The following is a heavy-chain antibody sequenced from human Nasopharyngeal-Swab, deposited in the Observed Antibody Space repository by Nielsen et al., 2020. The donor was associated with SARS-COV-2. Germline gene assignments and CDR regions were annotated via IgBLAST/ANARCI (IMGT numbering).Heavy chain of an antibody. D-gene: IGHD5-24*01. Sequence: GESLKISCAASGFTFTTHGVHWVRQAPGKGLEWVATIQYDGRSPFYPESLKGRFTISRDNAKNSLYLQMNSLRAEDTALYYCAKGDGLGATTASFDYWGQGTLVTVSS. CDR3: AKGDGLGATTASFDY. CDR1: GFTFTTHG. J-gene: IGHJ4*02. CDR2: IQYDGRSP. V-gene: IGHV3-30*02.